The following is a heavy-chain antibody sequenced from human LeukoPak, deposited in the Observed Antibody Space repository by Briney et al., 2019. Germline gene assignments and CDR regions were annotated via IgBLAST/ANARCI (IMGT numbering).Heavy chain of an antibody. CDR1: GYIFTTYY. V-gene: IGHV1-46*01. CDR2: ISPSGGST. Sequence: APVKVSCKASGYIFTTYYMHWVRQAPGQGLEWMGIISPSGGSTTYAQKFQGRVTMTRDTSTSTVYMELSSLRSDDTAVYYCARDHGSGSYCDYWGQGTLLTVSS. J-gene: IGHJ4*02. D-gene: IGHD3-10*01. CDR3: ARDHGSGSYCDY.